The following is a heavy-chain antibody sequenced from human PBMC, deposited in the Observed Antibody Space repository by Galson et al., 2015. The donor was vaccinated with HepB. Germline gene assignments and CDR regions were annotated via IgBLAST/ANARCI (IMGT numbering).Heavy chain of an antibody. D-gene: IGHD2-15*01. CDR3: ASLGYCSGDGCYSTS. CDR1: GGSMSSYNW. V-gene: IGHV4/OR15-8*02. Sequence: ETLSLTCVVSGGSMSSYNWWTWVRQSPGKGLEWIAEIYQYGHTNYNPSLKSRVTISMDKSKNEFSLNLNFMTAADTAIYYCASLGYCSGDGCYSTSWSQGILVTVSS. CDR2: IYQYGHT. J-gene: IGHJ5*02.